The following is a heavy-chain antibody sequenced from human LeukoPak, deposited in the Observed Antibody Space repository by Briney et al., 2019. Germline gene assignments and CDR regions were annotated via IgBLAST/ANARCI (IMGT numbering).Heavy chain of an antibody. V-gene: IGHV3-30*18. J-gene: IGHJ4*02. CDR3: AKWAATGVFDY. CDR1: GFTFSSYG. CDR2: ISYDGSNE. D-gene: IGHD1-26*01. Sequence: GGSLRLSCAASGFTFSSYGMHWVRQAPGKGLEWVAVISYDGSNEYYADSVKGRFTISRDSSKNTLYLQMNSLRAEDTAVYYCAKWAATGVFDYWGQGTLVTVSS.